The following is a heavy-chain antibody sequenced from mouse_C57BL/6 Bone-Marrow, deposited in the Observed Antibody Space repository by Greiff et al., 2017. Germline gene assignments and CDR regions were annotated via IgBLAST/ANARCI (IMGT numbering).Heavy chain of an antibody. Sequence: EVKLVESGAELVRPGASVKLSCTASGFNIKDDYMHWVKQRPEQGLEWIGWIDPENGDTEYASKFQGKATITADTSSNTAYLQLSSLTSEDTAVYYCTTRWLLPYWGQGTTLTVSS. J-gene: IGHJ2*01. CDR3: TTRWLLPY. D-gene: IGHD2-3*01. CDR1: GFNIKDDY. CDR2: IDPENGDT. V-gene: IGHV14-4*01.